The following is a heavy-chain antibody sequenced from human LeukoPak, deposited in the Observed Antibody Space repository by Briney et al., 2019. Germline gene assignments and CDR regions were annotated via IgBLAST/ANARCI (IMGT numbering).Heavy chain of an antibody. Sequence: GGSLRLSCAASGFTFSSYAMSWVRQAPGKGLEWVSGISGSGGSTYYADSVKGRFTISRDNSKNTLYLQMDSLRAEDTAVYYCARDWADMVRGVRVFDYWGQGTLVTVSS. CDR2: ISGSGGST. J-gene: IGHJ4*02. V-gene: IGHV3-23*01. D-gene: IGHD3-10*01. CDR3: ARDWADMVRGVRVFDY. CDR1: GFTFSSYA.